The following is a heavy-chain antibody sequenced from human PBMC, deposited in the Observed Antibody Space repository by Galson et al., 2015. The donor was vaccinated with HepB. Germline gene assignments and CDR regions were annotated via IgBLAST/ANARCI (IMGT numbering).Heavy chain of an antibody. Sequence: SVKVSCKASGYTFTSYYMHWVRQAPGQGLEWMGIINPSGGSTSYAQKFQGRVTMTRDTSTSTVYMELSSLRSEDTAVYYCASAGYYYDSSGYFHYWGQGTLVTVSS. V-gene: IGHV1-46*01. CDR3: ASAGYYYDSSGYFHY. D-gene: IGHD3-22*01. CDR2: INPSGGST. CDR1: GYTFTSYY. J-gene: IGHJ4*02.